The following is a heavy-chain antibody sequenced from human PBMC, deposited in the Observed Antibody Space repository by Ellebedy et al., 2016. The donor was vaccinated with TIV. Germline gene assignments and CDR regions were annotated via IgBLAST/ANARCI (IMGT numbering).Heavy chain of an antibody. J-gene: IGHJ4*02. CDR2: INPNTGGT. CDR1: GYSFIGYY. CDR3: ARDPGDCKSTRCYNLDFFDF. D-gene: IGHD2-2*02. Sequence: ASVKVSCKASGYSFIGYYLHWVRQAPGQGFEWMGWINPNTGGTDYAQKFQDRVKMTRDTSLTTAYMELSSLRPDDGAVYFCARDPGDCKSTRCYNLDFFDFWGQGTRVTGSS. V-gene: IGHV1-2*02.